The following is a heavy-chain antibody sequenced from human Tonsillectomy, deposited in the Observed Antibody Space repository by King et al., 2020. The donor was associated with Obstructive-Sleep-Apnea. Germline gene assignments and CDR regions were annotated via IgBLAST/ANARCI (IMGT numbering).Heavy chain of an antibody. CDR2: IYHSGST. Sequence: MQLQESGPGLVKPSGTLSLTCAVSGGSIGTTNWWSWVRQPPGKGLEWIGEIYHSGSTNYNPSLRSRVSISLDKSKNQFSLNLSSVTAADTAVYYCARDGWGSVTTGGYYFYYGMDVLGQGTTVTVSS. V-gene: IGHV4-4*02. D-gene: IGHD4-17*01. CDR3: ARDGWGSVTTGGYYFYYGMDV. CDR1: GGSIGTTNW. J-gene: IGHJ6*02.